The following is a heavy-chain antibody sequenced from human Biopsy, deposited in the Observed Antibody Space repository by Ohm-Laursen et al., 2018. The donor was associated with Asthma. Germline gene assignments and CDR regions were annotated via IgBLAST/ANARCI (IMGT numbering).Heavy chain of an antibody. Sequence: SVKASCKASGYTFTSYYIHWVRQAPGQGLEWMGGLIPVLGTTDHAQMFEGRVTITADESTSTAYMELSSLSSEDTAVYYCARGYSGSDRIVYYYSGLEVWGQGTTVTVSS. J-gene: IGHJ6*02. V-gene: IGHV1-69*13. CDR2: LIPVLGTT. CDR1: GYTFTSYY. D-gene: IGHD5-12*01. CDR3: ARGYSGSDRIVYYYSGLEV.